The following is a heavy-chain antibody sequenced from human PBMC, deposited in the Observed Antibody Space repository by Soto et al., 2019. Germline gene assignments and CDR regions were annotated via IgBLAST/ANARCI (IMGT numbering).Heavy chain of an antibody. CDR1: GFTFSSYA. V-gene: IGHV3-23*01. Sequence: GGSLRLSCAASGFTFSSYAMSWVRQAPGKGLEWVSAISGSDGSTYYADSVKGRFTISRDNSKNTLYLQMNSLRAEDTAVYYCAKDPSGWYTFYYYGMDVWGQGTTVTVSS. CDR3: AKDPSGWYTFYYYGMDV. CDR2: ISGSDGST. D-gene: IGHD6-19*01. J-gene: IGHJ6*02.